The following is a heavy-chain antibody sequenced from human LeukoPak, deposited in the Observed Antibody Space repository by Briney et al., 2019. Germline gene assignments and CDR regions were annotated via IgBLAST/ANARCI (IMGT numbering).Heavy chain of an antibody. Sequence: GGSLRLSCAASGFTFSNAWMSWVRQAPGKGLEWVSGIYSGGSTYYADSVKGRFTISRDNSKNTLYLQMNSLRAEDTAVYYCARQVPVDYYDSSGYDTFDIWGQGTMVTVSS. V-gene: IGHV3-66*04. D-gene: IGHD3-22*01. J-gene: IGHJ3*02. CDR1: GFTFSNAW. CDR2: IYSGGST. CDR3: ARQVPVDYYDSSGYDTFDI.